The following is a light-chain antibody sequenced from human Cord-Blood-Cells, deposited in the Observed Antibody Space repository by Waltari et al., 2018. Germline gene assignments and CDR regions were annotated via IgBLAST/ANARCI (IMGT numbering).Light chain of an antibody. J-gene: IGLJ2*01. V-gene: IGLV2-23*02. Sequence: QSALTQPASVSGSPGQSITISCTGTSSDVGCYNLVSWYQQHPGKAPKLMIYEVSKRPSGVSKRFSGSKSGNTASLTISGLQAEDEADYYCCSYAGSSTLVFGGGTKLTVL. CDR3: CSYAGSSTLV. CDR1: SSDVGCYNL. CDR2: EVS.